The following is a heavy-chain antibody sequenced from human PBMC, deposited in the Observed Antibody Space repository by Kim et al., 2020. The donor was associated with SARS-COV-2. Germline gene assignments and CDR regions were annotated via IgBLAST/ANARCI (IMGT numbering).Heavy chain of an antibody. V-gene: IGHV3-23*01. CDR3: SKEYFYGSGAPGH. D-gene: IGHD3-10*01. J-gene: IGHJ4*02. Sequence: YADSVKGRFTISSDNSKNTLFLQMSSLRADDTAIYYCSKEYFYGSGAPGHWGQGTLVTVSS.